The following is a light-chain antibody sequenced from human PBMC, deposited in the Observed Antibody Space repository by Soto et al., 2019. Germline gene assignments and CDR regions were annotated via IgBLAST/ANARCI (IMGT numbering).Light chain of an antibody. J-gene: IGKJ1*01. Sequence: EIVMTQSPAPPALYPGYRATISCRASQSVGSSLAWYQQKPGQAPRLLIYGESTRATGIPARFSGSGSGTEFTLTISSLQSEDFGVYYCQQYNNWPPKWKCGQGTTGDIK. CDR3: QQYNNWPPKWK. V-gene: IGKV3-15*01. CDR1: QSVGSS. CDR2: GES.